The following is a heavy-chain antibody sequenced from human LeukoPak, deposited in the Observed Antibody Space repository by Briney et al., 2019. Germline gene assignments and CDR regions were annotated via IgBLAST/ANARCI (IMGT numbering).Heavy chain of an antibody. Sequence: PSETLSLTCTVSGGSISSSNYYWGWIRQPPGKGLEWIGYIYYSGSTNYNPSLKSRVTISVDTSKNQFSLKLSSVTAADTAVYYCARHAAGCSGGSCYGRLYFDYWGQGTLVTVSS. CDR1: GGSISSSNYY. CDR3: ARHAAGCSGGSCYGRLYFDY. CDR2: IYYSGST. J-gene: IGHJ4*02. D-gene: IGHD2-15*01. V-gene: IGHV4-61*05.